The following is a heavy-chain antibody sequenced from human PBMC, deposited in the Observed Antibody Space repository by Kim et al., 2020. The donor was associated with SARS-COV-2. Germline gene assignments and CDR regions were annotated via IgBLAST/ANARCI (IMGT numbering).Heavy chain of an antibody. Sequence: GGSLRLSCAGSGFTFSSSWMKWVRQAPGKGLEYVATIKEDGTETYYVDSVRGRFTISRDNAKNSLYLQMNSLRADDTAVYYCARQTRASSWGRWGQGT. CDR2: IKEDGTET. D-gene: IGHD6-6*01. J-gene: IGHJ1*01. CDR3: ARQTRASSWGR. CDR1: GFTFSSSW. V-gene: IGHV3-7*01.